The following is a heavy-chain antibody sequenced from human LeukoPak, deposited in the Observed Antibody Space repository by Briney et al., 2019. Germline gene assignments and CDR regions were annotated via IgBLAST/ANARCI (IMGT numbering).Heavy chain of an antibody. CDR1: GFTFSSYS. Sequence: GGSLRLSRAASGFTFSSYSMNSVRQAPRKGLEWVSSISSSSSYIYYADSVKGRFTISRDNAKNSLYLQMNSLRAEDTAVYYCARDRYDILTGYYSDYWGQGTLVTVSS. D-gene: IGHD3-9*01. V-gene: IGHV3-21*01. CDR2: ISSSSSYI. J-gene: IGHJ4*02. CDR3: ARDRYDILTGYYSDY.